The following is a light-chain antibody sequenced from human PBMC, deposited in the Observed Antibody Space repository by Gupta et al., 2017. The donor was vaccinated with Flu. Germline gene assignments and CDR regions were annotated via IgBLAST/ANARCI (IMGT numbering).Light chain of an antibody. Sequence: DIQMTQSPSTLSASVGDRVTITCRASQNIDIYLAWYQQRSGKAPKLLIYKASTLGTGVPSRFSGSGSGTEFTLTISSLQPDDSATYSCQQFNSYSYTFGQGTKMEI. CDR3: QQFNSYSYT. J-gene: IGKJ2*01. CDR2: KAS. CDR1: QNIDIY. V-gene: IGKV1-5*03.